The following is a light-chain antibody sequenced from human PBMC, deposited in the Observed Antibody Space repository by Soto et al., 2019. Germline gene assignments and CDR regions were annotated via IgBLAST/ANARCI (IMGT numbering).Light chain of an antibody. V-gene: IGLV1-44*01. CDR2: NND. Sequence: QSVLTQSPSASGTPWQTVTIFCSGGTSPFGSYSIEWYQQVPGAAPRLLMYNNDQRASGVPDRFSGSNSGTSASLAISALQSEDEAVYYCASWHDSLNAWVIGGGTKLTVL. CDR1: TSPFGSYS. J-gene: IGLJ3*02. CDR3: ASWHDSLNAWV.